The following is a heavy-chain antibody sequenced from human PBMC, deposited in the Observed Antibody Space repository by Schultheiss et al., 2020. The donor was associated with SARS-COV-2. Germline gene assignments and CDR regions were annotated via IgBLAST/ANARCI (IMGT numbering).Heavy chain of an antibody. CDR2: IGTAGDP. J-gene: IGHJ1*01. Sequence: GGSLRLSCAASGFTFSSYDMHWVRQATGKGLEWVSAIGTAGDPYYPGSVKGRFTISRENAKNSLYLQMNSLRAEDTAVYYCARDKAVAAHGGEYFQHWGQGTLVTVSS. CDR3: ARDKAVAAHGGEYFQH. D-gene: IGHD6-19*01. CDR1: GFTFSSYD. V-gene: IGHV3-13*05.